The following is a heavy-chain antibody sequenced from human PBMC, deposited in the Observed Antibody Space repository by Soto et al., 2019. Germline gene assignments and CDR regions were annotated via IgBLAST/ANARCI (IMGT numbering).Heavy chain of an antibody. V-gene: IGHV1-69*13. CDR3: ARARTNYHFATDP. CDR1: GGTFSSYA. D-gene: IGHD3-3*01. CDR2: IIPIFGTA. Sequence: SVKVSCKASGGTFSSYAISWVRQAPGQGLEWMGGIIPIFGTANYAQKFQGRVTITADESTSTAYMELSSLRSEDTAVYYCARARTNYHFATDPWGQGTLVTVSS. J-gene: IGHJ5*02.